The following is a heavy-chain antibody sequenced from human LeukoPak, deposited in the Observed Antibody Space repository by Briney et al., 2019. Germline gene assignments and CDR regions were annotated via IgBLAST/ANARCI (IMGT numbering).Heavy chain of an antibody. CDR3: AKIAATQGIDF. D-gene: IGHD6-25*01. CDR2: ILYDGTNK. Sequence: GGSLRLSCAASGFTFSNYAMHWVRQAPGKGLEWVALILYDGTNKYYADSVKGRFTISRDNSKNTLHLQMNSLRAEDTAVYYCAKIAATQGIDFWGQGTLVTVPS. J-gene: IGHJ4*02. CDR1: GFTFSNYA. V-gene: IGHV3-30*18.